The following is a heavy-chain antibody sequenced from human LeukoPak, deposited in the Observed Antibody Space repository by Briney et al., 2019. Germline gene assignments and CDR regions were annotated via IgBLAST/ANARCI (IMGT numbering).Heavy chain of an antibody. CDR3: TRNSGWYGLS. D-gene: IGHD6-19*01. CDR1: RFTLSSYE. J-gene: IGHJ1*01. V-gene: IGHV3-23*01. Sequence: GGSLRLSCTVSRFTLSSYEMSWIRQAPGKGLEWVSSIDYDGGSGHYADSVKGRFTISRDNSNNTLFLHLNSLRGEDTAVYYCTRNSGWYGLSWGQGTLVTVSS. CDR2: IDYDGGSG.